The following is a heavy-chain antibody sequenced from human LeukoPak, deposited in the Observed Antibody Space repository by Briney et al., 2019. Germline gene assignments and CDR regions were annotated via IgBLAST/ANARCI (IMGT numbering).Heavy chain of an antibody. J-gene: IGHJ4*02. CDR3: ATTYYYDSSGYPYYFDY. Sequence: GESLKISCKGSGYSFTSYWIGWVRQRPGRGLEWMGIIYPGDSDTRYSPSFQGQVTISADKSISTAYLQWSSLKASDTAMYYCATTYYYDSSGYPYYFDYWGQGTLVTVSS. CDR2: IYPGDSDT. CDR1: GYSFTSYW. V-gene: IGHV5-51*01. D-gene: IGHD3-22*01.